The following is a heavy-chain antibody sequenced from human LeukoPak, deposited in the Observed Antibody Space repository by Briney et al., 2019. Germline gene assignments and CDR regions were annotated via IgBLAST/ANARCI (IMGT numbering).Heavy chain of an antibody. CDR2: ISYDGSNK. V-gene: IGHV3-30*03. Sequence: AGGSLRLSCAASGFTFSSYGMHWVRQAPGKGLEWVAVISYDGSNKYYADSVKGRFTISRDNSKNPLYLQMNSLRAEDTAVYYCAIPRRDIVVVPAAIDYWGQGTLVTVSS. J-gene: IGHJ4*02. CDR1: GFTFSSYG. CDR3: AIPRRDIVVVPAAIDY. D-gene: IGHD2-2*01.